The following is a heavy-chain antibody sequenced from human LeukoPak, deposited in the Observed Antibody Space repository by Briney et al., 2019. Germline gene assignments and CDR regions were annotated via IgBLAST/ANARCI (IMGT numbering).Heavy chain of an antibody. CDR2: IYHSGST. CDR3: AKGDKMAIWRRTYNLFDS. CDR1: GGSFSGYY. D-gene: IGHD5-24*01. Sequence: SETLSLTCAVYGGSFSGYYWSWIRQPPGKGLEWIGEIYHSGSTNYNPSLKSRVTISVDTSKNQFSLKLSSVTAADTAVYYCAKGDKMAIWRRTYNLFDSWGQGTLVTVSS. J-gene: IGHJ5*01. V-gene: IGHV4-34*01.